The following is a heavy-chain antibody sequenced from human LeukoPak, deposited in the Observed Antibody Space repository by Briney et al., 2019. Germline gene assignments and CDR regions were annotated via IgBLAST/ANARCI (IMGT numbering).Heavy chain of an antibody. V-gene: IGHV3-48*04. CDR3: ARDGGGSSGLAGDY. CDR1: GFTFSSYN. J-gene: IGHJ4*02. D-gene: IGHD3-22*01. CDR2: ISSSGSTI. Sequence: GGSLGLSCAASGFTFSSYNMNWVRQAPGKGLEWDSYISSSGSTIYYADSVKGRFTISRDNAKNSLYLQMNSLRAEDTAVYYCARDGGGSSGLAGDYWGQGTLVTVSS.